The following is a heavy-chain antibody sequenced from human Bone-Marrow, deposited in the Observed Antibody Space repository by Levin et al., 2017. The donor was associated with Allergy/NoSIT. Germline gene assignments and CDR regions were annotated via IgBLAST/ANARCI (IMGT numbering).Heavy chain of an antibody. CDR3: AKDIMSAGIGDDAFDI. V-gene: IGHV3-9*01. CDR1: GFTFDDYA. D-gene: IGHD6-13*01. J-gene: IGHJ3*02. CDR2: ISWNSGSI. Sequence: SLKISCAASGFTFDDYAMHWVRQAPGKGLEWVSGISWNSGSIGYADSVKGRFTISRDNAKNSLYLQMNSLRAEDTALYYCAKDIMSAGIGDDAFDIWGQGTMVTVSS.